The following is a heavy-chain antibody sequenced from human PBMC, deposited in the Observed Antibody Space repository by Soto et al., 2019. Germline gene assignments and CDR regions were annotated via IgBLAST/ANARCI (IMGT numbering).Heavy chain of an antibody. CDR3: ANDYYAFWSVYPTHMDV. D-gene: IGHD3-3*01. Sequence: SETLSLTCTVSGGSISSYYWSWIRQPPGKGLEWIGYIYYSGSTNYNPSLKSRVTISVDTSKNQFSLKLSSVTAADTAVYYCANDYYAFWSVYPTHMDVWGRGTTVTVSS. V-gene: IGHV4-59*01. CDR2: IYYSGST. CDR1: GGSISSYY. J-gene: IGHJ6*03.